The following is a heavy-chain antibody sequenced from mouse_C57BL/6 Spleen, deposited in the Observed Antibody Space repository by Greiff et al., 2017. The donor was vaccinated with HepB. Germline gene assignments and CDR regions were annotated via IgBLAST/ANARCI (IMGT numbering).Heavy chain of an antibody. CDR3: ARSRGAVRAMDY. J-gene: IGHJ4*01. V-gene: IGHV1-82*01. D-gene: IGHD6-1*01. CDR2: IYPGDGDT. CDR1: GYAFSSSW. Sequence: QVQLQQSGPELVKPGASVKISCKASGYAFSSSWMNWVKQRPGKGLEWIGRIYPGDGDTNYNGKFKGKATLTADKSSSTAYMQLSSLTSEDSAVYFCARSRGAVRAMDYWGQGTSVTVSS.